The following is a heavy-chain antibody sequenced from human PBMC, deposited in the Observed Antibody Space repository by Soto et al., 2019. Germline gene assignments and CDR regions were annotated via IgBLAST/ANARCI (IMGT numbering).Heavy chain of an antibody. CDR1: GYTFTSYG. CDR3: ARDHLTGPTGYYGMDV. D-gene: IGHD3-9*01. J-gene: IGHJ6*02. CDR2: ISAYNGNT. Sequence: ASVKVSCKASGYTFTSYGISWVRQAPGQGLEWMGWISAYNGNTNYAQKLQGRVTMTTDTYTSTAYMELRSLRSDDTAVYYCARDHLTGPTGYYGMDVWGQGTTVTVSS. V-gene: IGHV1-18*01.